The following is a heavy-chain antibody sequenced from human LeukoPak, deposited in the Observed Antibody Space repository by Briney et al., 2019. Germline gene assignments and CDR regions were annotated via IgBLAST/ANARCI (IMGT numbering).Heavy chain of an antibody. Sequence: SETLSLTCTVSGGSISSYYWSWTRQPPGKGLEWIGYIYYSGSTNYNPSLKSRVTISVDTSKNQFSLKLSSVTAADTAVYYCARDLRADYWGQGTLVTVSS. J-gene: IGHJ4*02. CDR2: IYYSGST. CDR1: GGSISSYY. CDR3: ARDLRADY. V-gene: IGHV4-59*01.